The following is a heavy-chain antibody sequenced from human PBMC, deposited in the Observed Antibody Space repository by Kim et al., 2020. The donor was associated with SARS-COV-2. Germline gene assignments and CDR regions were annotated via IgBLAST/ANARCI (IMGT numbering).Heavy chain of an antibody. CDR3: AREGTGENTVTMALGY. V-gene: IGHV3-48*03. Sequence: KGRFSISRDEAKNTLFLQMNSLRAEDTAVYYCAREGTGENTVTMALGYWGQGTLVSVSS. D-gene: IGHD4-17*01. J-gene: IGHJ4*02.